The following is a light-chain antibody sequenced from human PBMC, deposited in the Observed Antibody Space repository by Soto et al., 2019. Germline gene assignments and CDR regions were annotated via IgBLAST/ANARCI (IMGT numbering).Light chain of an antibody. CDR3: KRWRIGAPT. CDR1: QNVYNN. CDR2: DAS. J-gene: IGKJ4*01. Sequence: EIVMTQSPATLSVSPGEGATLSCKASQNVYNNLAWYQQRPGQPPRLLIYDASTRATGISARFSGSGYGTGFPATARSLRSGVLAVYFFKRWRIGAPTYGGGTKL. V-gene: IGKV3-15*01.